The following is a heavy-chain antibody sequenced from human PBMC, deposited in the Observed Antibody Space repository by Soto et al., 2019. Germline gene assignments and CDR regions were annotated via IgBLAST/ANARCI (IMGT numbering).Heavy chain of an antibody. Sequence: ESGGGLVQPGGSLRLSCAASGFTFSSYAISWVRQAPGKGLEWVSGINTSGGNTYYADSVRGRFTISRDNSKNTLYLQMNSLRAEDTAVYYCATNNRYHHEDVWGQGTTVTVSS. V-gene: IGHV3-23*01. D-gene: IGHD2-2*01. CDR1: GFTFSSYA. J-gene: IGHJ6*02. CDR3: ATNNRYHHEDV. CDR2: INTSGGNT.